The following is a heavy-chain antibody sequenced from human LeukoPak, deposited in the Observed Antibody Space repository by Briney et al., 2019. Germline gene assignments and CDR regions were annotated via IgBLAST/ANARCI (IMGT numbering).Heavy chain of an antibody. D-gene: IGHD6-6*01. J-gene: IGHJ3*02. CDR3: ARVRVAARPDDAFDI. V-gene: IGHV4-31*03. CDR1: GGSISSGGYY. Sequence: SETLSLTCTVSGGSISSGGYYWSWIRQHPGKGLEWIGYIYYGGSTYYNPSLKSRVTISVDTSKNQFSLKLSSVTAADTAVYYCARVRVAARPDDAFDIWGQGTMVTVSS. CDR2: IYYGGST.